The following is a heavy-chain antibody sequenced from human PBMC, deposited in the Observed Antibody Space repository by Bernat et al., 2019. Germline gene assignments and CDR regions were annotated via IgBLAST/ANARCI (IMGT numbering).Heavy chain of an antibody. CDR2: IYSDGDT. CDR1: GFTVSSKY. CDR3: ARVSGGYHYYFDY. Sequence: EVQLVESGGNLIQPGGSLRLSCAASGFTVSSKYMSWVRQAPGKGLEWVSVIYSDGDTYYAAAVKGRFTIARDSFKNTLYIQMNSLGTAETAVYYCARVSGGYHYYFDYWGQGALVTVSS. D-gene: IGHD3-16*01. J-gene: IGHJ4*02. V-gene: IGHV3-53*01.